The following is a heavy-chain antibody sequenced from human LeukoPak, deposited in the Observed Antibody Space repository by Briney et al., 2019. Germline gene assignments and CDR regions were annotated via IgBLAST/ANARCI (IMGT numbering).Heavy chain of an antibody. CDR2: ISGSGGST. V-gene: IGHV3-23*01. Sequence: GGSLRLSCAASGFTFSSYAMSWVRQAPGKGLEWVSAISGSGGSTYYADPVKGRFTISRDNSKNTLYLQMNSLRAEDTAVYYCARGPSGYHNTGGQGTLVTVSS. CDR3: ARGPSGYHNT. J-gene: IGHJ4*02. D-gene: IGHD5-12*01. CDR1: GFTFSSYA.